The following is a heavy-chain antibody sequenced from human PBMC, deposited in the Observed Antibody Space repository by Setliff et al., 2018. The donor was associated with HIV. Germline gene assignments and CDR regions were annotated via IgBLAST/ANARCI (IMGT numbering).Heavy chain of an antibody. CDR3: AKSTGSVLGTYYFDN. Sequence: GSLRLSCAASGFTFDDYGMSWVRQVPGKGLEWVSGINWNGGTTGYADSVRGRFTTSRDNSKNFLYLEMNSLRDDDTALYFCAKSTGSVLGTYYFDNWGQGTLVTVSS. V-gene: IGHV3-20*04. D-gene: IGHD3-10*01. J-gene: IGHJ4*02. CDR1: GFTFDDYG. CDR2: INWNGGTT.